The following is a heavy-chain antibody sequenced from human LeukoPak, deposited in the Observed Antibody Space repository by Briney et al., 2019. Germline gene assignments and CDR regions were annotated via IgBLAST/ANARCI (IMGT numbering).Heavy chain of an antibody. CDR1: GGSISSYY. J-gene: IGHJ4*02. CDR3: ARTRLVDPFDY. CDR2: IYYSGST. Sequence: SETLSLTCTVSGGSISSYYWSWIRQPPGKGLEWIGSIYYSGSTYYNPSLKSRVTISVDTSKNQFSLKLSSVTATDTAVYYCARTRLVDPFDYWGQGTLVTVSS. V-gene: IGHV4-59*05. D-gene: IGHD6-19*01.